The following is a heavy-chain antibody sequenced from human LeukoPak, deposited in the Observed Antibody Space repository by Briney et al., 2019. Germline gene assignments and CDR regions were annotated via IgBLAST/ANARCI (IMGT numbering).Heavy chain of an antibody. J-gene: IGHJ6*02. D-gene: IGHD3-10*01. CDR2: INHSGST. CDR1: GGSFSGYY. CDR3: ARVKQSTTRYYYGSGSYYNYFYYYYGMDV. Sequence: PSETLSLTCAVYGGSFSGYYWSWIRQPPGKGLEWIGEINHSGSTNYNPSLKSRVTISVDTSKNQFSLKLSSVTAADTAVYYCARVKQSTTRYYYGSGSYYNYFYYYYGMDVWGQGTTVTVSS. V-gene: IGHV4-34*01.